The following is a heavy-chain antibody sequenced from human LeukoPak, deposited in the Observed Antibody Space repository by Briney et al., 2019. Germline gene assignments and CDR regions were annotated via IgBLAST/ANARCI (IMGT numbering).Heavy chain of an antibody. CDR2: IRYDGNNK. D-gene: IGHD3-16*02. CDR1: GFTFGSYG. J-gene: IGHJ3*02. CDR3: ARDTSVSGKYRSWGAFDI. V-gene: IGHV3-30*02. Sequence: GGSLRLSCAASGFTFGSYGMHWVRQAPGKGPEWVAFIRYDGNNKYYADSVKGRFTISRDNSKNTLYLQMNSLRPEDTAVYYCARDTSVSGKYRSWGAFDIWGQGTMVTVSS.